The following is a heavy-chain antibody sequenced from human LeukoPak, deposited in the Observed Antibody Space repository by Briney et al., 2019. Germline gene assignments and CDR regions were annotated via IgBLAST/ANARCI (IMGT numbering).Heavy chain of an antibody. D-gene: IGHD2-2*01. CDR3: ARATCSSTSCYPLPNNWFDP. CDR2: IYTSGST. CDR1: GGSISSYY. J-gene: IGHJ5*02. Sequence: PSETLSLTSTVSGGSISSYYWSRIRQPAGKGLEWIGRIYTSGSTNYNPSLKSRVTMSVDTSKNQFSLKLSSVTAADTAVYYCARATCSSTSCYPLPNNWFDPWGQGTLVTVSS. V-gene: IGHV4-4*07.